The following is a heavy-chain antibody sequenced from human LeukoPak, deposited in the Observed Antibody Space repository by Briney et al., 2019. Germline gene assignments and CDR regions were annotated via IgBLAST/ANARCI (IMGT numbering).Heavy chain of an antibody. D-gene: IGHD6-19*01. J-gene: IGHJ4*02. CDR2: ISDSGGTT. CDR3: AKDARRSSGWYFFDH. V-gene: IGHV3-23*01. CDR1: GFTFSSLA. Sequence: GGSLRLSCAASGFTFSSLAMGWVRQAPGKGLEWVSVISDSGGTTYYADSVRGRFTISRDNSRNTLYLQMNSLRVEDTAIYYCAKDARRSSGWYFFDHWGQGTLVTVSS.